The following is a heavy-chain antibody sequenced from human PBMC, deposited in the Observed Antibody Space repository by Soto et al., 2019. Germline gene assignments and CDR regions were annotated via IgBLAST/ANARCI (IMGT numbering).Heavy chain of an antibody. J-gene: IGHJ4*02. CDR3: AKALLLGQSDY. CDR1: GFTFSRYW. Sequence: EVQLVESGGGLVQPGGSLRLSCAVSGFTFSRYWMHWFHQDPGNGLVWVSSINTDGTNTQYADSVRGRFTVSRDNAKNTVYLQMISLLSEDPTVYYCAKALLLGQSDYWGQGTLVVVSS. V-gene: IGHV3-74*03. D-gene: IGHD3-16*01. CDR2: INTDGTNT.